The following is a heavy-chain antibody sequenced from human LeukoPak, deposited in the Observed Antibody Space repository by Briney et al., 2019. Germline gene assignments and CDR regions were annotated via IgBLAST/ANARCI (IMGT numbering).Heavy chain of an antibody. V-gene: IGHV3-23*01. D-gene: IGHD1-1*01. CDR3: AKASLNEYGPNYYYGMDV. Sequence: PGGSLRLSCAASGFTFSSYAMSWVRQAPGKGLEWVSAVSGGGGSTDYADSVKGRFTISRDNSKNTVYLQMTSLRAEDTAVYYCAKASLNEYGPNYYYGMDVWDQGTTVTVSS. J-gene: IGHJ6*02. CDR2: VSGGGGST. CDR1: GFTFSSYA.